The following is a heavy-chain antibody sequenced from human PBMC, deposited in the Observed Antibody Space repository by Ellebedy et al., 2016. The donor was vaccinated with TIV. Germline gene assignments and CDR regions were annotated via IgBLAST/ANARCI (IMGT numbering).Heavy chain of an antibody. CDR2: SNPSGGST. CDR3: ARARSSGWLHTPDY. Sequence: AASVKVSCKASGYTFSNYFVHWVRQAPGQGLEWMGISNPSGGSTTYAQKLQGRLTMTRDKSTSTVYMELSSLRSEDTAVYYCARARSSGWLHTPDYWGQGLLVTVSS. V-gene: IGHV1-46*04. D-gene: IGHD6-19*01. CDR1: GYTFSNYF. J-gene: IGHJ4*02.